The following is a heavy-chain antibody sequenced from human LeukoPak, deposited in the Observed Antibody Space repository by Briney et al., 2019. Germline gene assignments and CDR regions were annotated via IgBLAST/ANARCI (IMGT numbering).Heavy chain of an antibody. CDR3: AKGDWNYLPIYDY. CDR2: ISGSGGST. Sequence: PGGSLRLSCAASGFTFSSYAMSWVRQAPGKGLEWVSAISGSGGSTYYADSVKGRFTISRDSSKNTLYPQMNSLRAEDTAVYYCAKGDWNYLPIYDYWGQGTLVTVSS. D-gene: IGHD1-7*01. J-gene: IGHJ4*02. CDR1: GFTFSSYA. V-gene: IGHV3-23*01.